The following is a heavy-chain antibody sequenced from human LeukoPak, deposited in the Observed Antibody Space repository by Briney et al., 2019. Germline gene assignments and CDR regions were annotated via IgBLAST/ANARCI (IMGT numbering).Heavy chain of an antibody. J-gene: IGHJ6*03. V-gene: IGHV4-39*07. CDR2: IFYSGST. CDR1: GGSISTSNYY. Sequence: PSETLSLTCTVSGGSISTSNYYWGWIRQPPGKGLEWIGNIFYSGSTYYSPSLRSRVTISLDTSRNQFSLKLNSVTAADTAVYYCARRKLVHITIFGVVIIPDTMDVWGKGTTVTVSS. CDR3: ARRKLVHITIFGVVIIPDTMDV. D-gene: IGHD3-3*01.